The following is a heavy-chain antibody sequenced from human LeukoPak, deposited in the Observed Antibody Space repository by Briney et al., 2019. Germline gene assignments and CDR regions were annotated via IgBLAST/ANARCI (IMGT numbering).Heavy chain of an antibody. V-gene: IGHV1-3*01. Sequence: GASVKVSCKASGYTFTNYVIHWVRQAPGQRLEWMGWMNAGNGNRKYSQKFQDRVTITRDTSASTAYMELSSLRSEDTAVYYCARVTRTYFDYWGQGTLVTVST. CDR2: MNAGNGNR. CDR3: ARVTRTYFDY. J-gene: IGHJ4*02. CDR1: GYTFTNYV. D-gene: IGHD4-11*01.